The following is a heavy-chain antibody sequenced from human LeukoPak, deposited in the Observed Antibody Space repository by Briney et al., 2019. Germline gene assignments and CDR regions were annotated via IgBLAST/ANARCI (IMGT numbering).Heavy chain of an antibody. CDR2: ISAYSADT. D-gene: IGHD6-13*01. V-gene: IGHV1-18*01. CDR3: ARLVSSWSYYLDY. CDR1: GYTFTNYG. J-gene: IGHJ4*02. Sequence: GASVKVSCKASGYTFTNYGISWERQVPGQGLEWMGWISAYSADTNYAQNLQGRVTMTTDTSTSTAYMELRGLRSDDTAAYYCARLVSSWSYYLDYWGQGTLVTVSS.